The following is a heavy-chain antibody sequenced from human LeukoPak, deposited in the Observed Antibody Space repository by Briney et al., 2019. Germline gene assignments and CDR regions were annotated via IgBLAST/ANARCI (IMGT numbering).Heavy chain of an antibody. CDR1: GFTVSSYA. Sequence: QPGGSLRPSCPASGFTVSSYAISSVRHAPGEWLEWVSAISMKRGSTYYANSVKGRFTSSRDNSKNTLYLQIGSQIPEDMAVYFCAPVKGIGCSSTSCYYFDSWGQGTLVPVS. D-gene: IGHD2-2*01. J-gene: IGHJ4*02. CDR3: APVKGIGCSSTSCYYFDS. V-gene: IGHV3-64*01. CDR2: ISMKRGST.